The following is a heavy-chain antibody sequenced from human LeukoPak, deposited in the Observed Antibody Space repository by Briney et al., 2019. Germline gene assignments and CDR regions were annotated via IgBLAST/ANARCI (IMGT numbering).Heavy chain of an antibody. Sequence: SQTLSLTCAISGDSVSSNSATWNWIRQSPSRGLEWLGRTYYRSKWYNDYAVSVKSRITINSDTSKNQFSLQLNSVTPEDTAVYYCARDPTYSGSYTNNWFDPWGQGTLVTVSS. J-gene: IGHJ5*02. CDR1: GDSVSSNSAT. D-gene: IGHD1-26*01. CDR2: TYYRSKWYN. CDR3: ARDPTYSGSYTNNWFDP. V-gene: IGHV6-1*01.